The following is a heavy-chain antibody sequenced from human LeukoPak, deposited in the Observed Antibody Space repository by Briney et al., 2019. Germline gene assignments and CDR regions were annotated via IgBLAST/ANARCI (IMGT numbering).Heavy chain of an antibody. Sequence: GGSLRLSCAASGFTFSSYSMNWVRQAPGKGLEWVSSISSSSSYIYYADSVKGRFTISRDNSKNTLYLQMNSLRAEDTAVYYCAKDDRIKSIAVAGFYYYYGMDVWGQGTTVTVSS. CDR3: AKDDRIKSIAVAGFYYYYGMDV. V-gene: IGHV3-21*01. CDR2: ISSSSSYI. J-gene: IGHJ6*02. D-gene: IGHD6-19*01. CDR1: GFTFSSYS.